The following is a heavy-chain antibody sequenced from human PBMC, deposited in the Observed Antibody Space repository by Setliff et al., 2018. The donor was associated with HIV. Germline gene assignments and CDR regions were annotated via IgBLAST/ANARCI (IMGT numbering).Heavy chain of an antibody. J-gene: IGHJ3*01. D-gene: IGHD3-3*01. CDR2: IIHSGST. CDR3: ARGPLVTAFWSGIGTFDV. V-gene: IGHV4-34*01. CDR1: GASFSHYY. Sequence: SETLSLTCAVYGASFSHYYWNWIRQPPGKGLEWIGEIIHSGSTNYNPSLKSRVTISVDMSKNQFSLKLSSVTAADTAIYYCARGPLVTAFWSGIGTFDVWGQGTMVTVSS.